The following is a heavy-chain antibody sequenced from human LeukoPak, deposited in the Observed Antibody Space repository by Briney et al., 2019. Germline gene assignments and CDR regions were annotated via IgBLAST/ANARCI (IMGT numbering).Heavy chain of an antibody. CDR3: ATSITMIDRGDY. CDR1: GFTFSSYG. D-gene: IGHD3-22*01. Sequence: GGSLRLSCVASGFTFSSYGMHWVRQAPGKGLEWVAVIWYDGSNKYYADSVKGRFTISRDNSKNTLYLQMNSLRAEDTAVYYCATSITMIDRGDYWGQGTLVTVSS. CDR2: IWYDGSNK. V-gene: IGHV3-33*01. J-gene: IGHJ4*02.